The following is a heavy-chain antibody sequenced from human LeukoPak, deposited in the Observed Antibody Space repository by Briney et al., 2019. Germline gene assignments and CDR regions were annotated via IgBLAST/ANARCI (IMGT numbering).Heavy chain of an antibody. CDR2: IYYSGST. D-gene: IGHD2-15*01. CDR1: GGSISSYY. V-gene: IGHV4-59*01. Sequence: SETLSLTCTVSGGSISSYYWSWIRQPPGKGLEWIGYIYYSGSTNYNPSLKSRVTISVDTSKNQFSLKLSSVTAADTAVYYCATSEGYCSGGSCYSSWFDPRGQGTLVTVSS. CDR3: ATSEGYCSGGSCYSSWFDP. J-gene: IGHJ5*02.